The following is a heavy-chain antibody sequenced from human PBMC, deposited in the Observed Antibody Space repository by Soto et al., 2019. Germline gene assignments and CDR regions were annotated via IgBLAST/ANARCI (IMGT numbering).Heavy chain of an antibody. CDR1: GGTFSSYA. CDR3: ARDEGCGGYCTNGVSSPDYYYGIDV. V-gene: IGHV1-69*13. CDR2: IIPIFGTA. D-gene: IGHD2-8*01. J-gene: IGHJ6*02. Sequence: SVKVSCKASGGTFSSYAISWVRQAPGQGLEWMGGIIPIFGTANYAQKFQGRVTITADESTSTAYMELSSLRSEDTAVYYCARDEGCGGYCTNGVSSPDYYYGIDVWGQGTTVTVSS.